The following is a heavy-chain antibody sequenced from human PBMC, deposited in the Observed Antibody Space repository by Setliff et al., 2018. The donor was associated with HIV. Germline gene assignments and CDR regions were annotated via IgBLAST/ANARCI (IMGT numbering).Heavy chain of an antibody. CDR2: ISSSGSTI. CDR3: ARDTAMVPYYYYGMDV. V-gene: IGHV3-48*03. CDR1: EFTFSTYE. J-gene: IGHJ6*02. D-gene: IGHD5-18*01. Sequence: GGSLRLSCAASEFTFSTYEMNWVRQAPGKGLEWVSYISSSGSTIYYADSVKGRFTISRDNAKNSLYLQMNSLRAEDTAVYYCARDTAMVPYYYYGMDVWGQGTTVTVSS.